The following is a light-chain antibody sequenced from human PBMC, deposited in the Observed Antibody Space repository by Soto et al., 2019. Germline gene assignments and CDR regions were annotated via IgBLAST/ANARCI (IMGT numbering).Light chain of an antibody. CDR2: NTT. Sequence: QSVVTQPPSASGTPGQGVSISCSGSSSNIGVHPVNWYQQVPGTAPKLLIYNTTQRPSGVPDRFSGSKSGTSASLAISGLHSEDEADYHCASWDDSLSAVVFGGGTKLTVL. J-gene: IGLJ2*01. CDR3: ASWDDSLSAVV. V-gene: IGLV1-44*01. CDR1: SSNIGVHP.